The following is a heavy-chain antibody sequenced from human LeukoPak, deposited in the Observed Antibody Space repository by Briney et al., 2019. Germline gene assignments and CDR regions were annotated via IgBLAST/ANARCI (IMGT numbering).Heavy chain of an antibody. V-gene: IGHV3-48*03. Sequence: GGSLRLSCAASGFTFSSYEMNWVRQAPGKGLEWVSYISSSGSTIYYADSVKGRFTISRDNAKNSLYLQMNSLRAEDTAVYYCARDPPDGAAGRWEGSYWGQGTLVTVSS. D-gene: IGHD6-13*01. CDR2: ISSSGSTI. CDR3: ARDPPDGAAGRWEGSY. CDR1: GFTFSSYE. J-gene: IGHJ4*02.